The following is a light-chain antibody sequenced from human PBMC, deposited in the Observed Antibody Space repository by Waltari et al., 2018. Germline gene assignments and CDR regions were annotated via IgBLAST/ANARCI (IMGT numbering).Light chain of an antibody. CDR1: RSDVGGYNF. CDR3: SSYAGNYVA. J-gene: IGLJ2*01. V-gene: IGLV2-11*01. CDR2: DVT. Sequence: QSALTQPRSVSGSPGQSVTISCTGTRSDVGGYNFVSWYQQHPGPAPKPILSDVTKRPAGVPDRFSGSKSGNTASLTISGLQAEDEADYYCSSYAGNYVAFGGGTKLTVL.